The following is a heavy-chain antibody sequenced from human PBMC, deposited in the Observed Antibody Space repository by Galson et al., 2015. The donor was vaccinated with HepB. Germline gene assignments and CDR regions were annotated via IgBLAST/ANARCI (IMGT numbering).Heavy chain of an antibody. V-gene: IGHV3-30*04. CDR3: ARDRGITMIVVAYDAFDI. Sequence: SLRLSCAASGFTFSSHSMYWVRQAPGKGLEWVALISYDGDKKYYADSVKGRFTISRDNSKNTLYLQMNSLRAGDTAVYYCARDRGITMIVVAYDAFDIWGLGTMVTVSS. CDR2: ISYDGDKK. D-gene: IGHD3-22*01. J-gene: IGHJ3*02. CDR1: GFTFSSHS.